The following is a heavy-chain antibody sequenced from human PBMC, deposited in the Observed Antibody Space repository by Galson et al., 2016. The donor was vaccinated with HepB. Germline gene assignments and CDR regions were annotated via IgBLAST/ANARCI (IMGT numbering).Heavy chain of an antibody. Sequence: SLRLSCAASGFTFSSYWMSWVRQAPGKGLEWVSLIYSGGGTHYVDSVKGRFITSRDNSKNTLYLQMNSLRVEDTAVYYCARGGNYGYTWGLGTLVTVSS. CDR2: IYSGGGT. V-gene: IGHV3-53*01. J-gene: IGHJ4*02. CDR3: ARGGNYGYT. D-gene: IGHD1-26*01. CDR1: GFTFSSYW.